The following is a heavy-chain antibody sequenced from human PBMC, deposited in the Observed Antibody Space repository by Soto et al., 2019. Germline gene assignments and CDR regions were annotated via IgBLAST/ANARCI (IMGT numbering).Heavy chain of an antibody. V-gene: IGHV1-3*01. D-gene: IGHD3-22*01. CDR1: GYTFTSYA. Sequence: ASVKVSCKASGYTFTSYAMHWVRQAPGQRLEWMGWINAGNGNTKYSQKLQGRVTITRDTSTSTAYMELRSLRSDDTAVYYCARDYYDSSGYSNWFDPWGQGTLVTVSS. CDR3: ARDYYDSSGYSNWFDP. J-gene: IGHJ5*02. CDR2: INAGNGNT.